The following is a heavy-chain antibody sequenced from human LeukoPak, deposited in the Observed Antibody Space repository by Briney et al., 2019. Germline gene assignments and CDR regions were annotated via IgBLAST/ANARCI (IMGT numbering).Heavy chain of an antibody. CDR2: ISGSDAGT. CDR1: GFTFNKYA. V-gene: IGHV3-23*01. D-gene: IGHD5-18*01. J-gene: IGHJ4*02. Sequence: PGGSLRLSCAASGFTFNKYAMSWVRQAPGKGLEWVSAISGSDAGTYYADSVKGRFTISRDNAKNSLYLQMNSLRAEDTAVYYCARGGPRDGYDYWGQGTLVTVSS. CDR3: ARGGPRDGYDY.